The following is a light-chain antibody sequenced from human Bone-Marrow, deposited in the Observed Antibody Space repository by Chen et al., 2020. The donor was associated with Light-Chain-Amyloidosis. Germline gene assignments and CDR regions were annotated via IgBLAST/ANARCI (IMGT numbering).Light chain of an antibody. CDR2: DAS. J-gene: IGKJ1*01. CDR3: HQYNSWPPWT. CDR1: QTVGTN. V-gene: IGKV3-15*01. Sequence: EIVMTQFRATLSVSPGEGATLSCRASQTVGTNLAWYQQKPGQAPRLLIFDASTRATGVPARFSGSASGTEFTLTSSNLQSEDIAVYYCHQYNSWPPWTFGQGTKVDSK.